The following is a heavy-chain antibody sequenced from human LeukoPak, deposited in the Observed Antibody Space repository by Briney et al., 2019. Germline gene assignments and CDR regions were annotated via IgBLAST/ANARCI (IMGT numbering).Heavy chain of an antibody. CDR1: GFTFSSYE. D-gene: IGHD3-22*01. J-gene: IGHJ4*02. V-gene: IGHV3-48*03. Sequence: GGSLRLSCAASGFTFSSYEMNWVRQAPGKGLEWVSYISSSGSTIYYADSVKGRFIISRDNAKNSLYLQMNSLRAEDTAVYYCARDRYDSSGIFDYWGQGTPVTVSS. CDR2: ISSSGSTI. CDR3: ARDRYDSSGIFDY.